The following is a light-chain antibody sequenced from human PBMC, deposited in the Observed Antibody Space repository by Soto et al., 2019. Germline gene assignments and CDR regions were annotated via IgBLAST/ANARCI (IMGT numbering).Light chain of an antibody. Sequence: QMTQSPSSLSASVGDRITITCRASQSISSYLNWYQQKPGKAPKLLIYAASSLQSGVPSRFSGSGSGTDFTLTISSLQPEDFATYYCQQSYSTPITFGQGTRLEIK. CDR1: QSISSY. CDR3: QQSYSTPIT. J-gene: IGKJ5*01. V-gene: IGKV1-39*01. CDR2: AAS.